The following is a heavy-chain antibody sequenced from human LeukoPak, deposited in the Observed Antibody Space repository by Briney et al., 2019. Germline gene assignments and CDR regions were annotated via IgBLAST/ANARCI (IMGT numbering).Heavy chain of an antibody. CDR2: ISPNSGGT. Sequence: ASVTVSCKASGYTFTGYYMHWVRQAPGQGLEWMGRISPNSGGTNYAQKFQGRVTMTRDTSISTAYMELSRLRSDDTAVYYCARDRRPKTFWSGYYTFDYWGQGTLVTVSS. V-gene: IGHV1-2*06. D-gene: IGHD3-3*01. CDR1: GYTFTGYY. CDR3: ARDRRPKTFWSGYYTFDY. J-gene: IGHJ4*02.